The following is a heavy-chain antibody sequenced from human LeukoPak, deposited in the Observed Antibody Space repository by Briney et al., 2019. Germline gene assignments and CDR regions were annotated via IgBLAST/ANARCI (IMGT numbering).Heavy chain of an antibody. J-gene: IGHJ2*01. CDR1: GGSISSSSYY. V-gene: IGHV4-39*01. D-gene: IGHD6-13*01. CDR3: ARQSELAAAGTWYFDL. CDR2: IYYSGST. Sequence: SETLSLTCTVSGGSISSSSYYWGWIRQPPGKGLEWIGSIYYSGSTYYTPSLKSRVTISVDTSKNQFSLKLSSVTAADTAVYYCARQSELAAAGTWYFDLWGRGTLVTVSS.